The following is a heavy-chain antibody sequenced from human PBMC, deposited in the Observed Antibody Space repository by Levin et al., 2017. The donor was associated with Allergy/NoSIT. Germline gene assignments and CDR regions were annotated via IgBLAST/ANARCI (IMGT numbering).Heavy chain of an antibody. V-gene: IGHV4-39*01. CDR3: ARLGDGSYYERAFDY. J-gene: IGHJ4*02. D-gene: IGHD1-26*01. Sequence: SQTLSLTCTVSGGSISSSSYYWGWIRQPPGKGLAWIGSIYYSGSTTYNPSLKSRVTISVDTSKNQFSLKLSSVTAADTAVFYCARLGDGSYYERAFDYWGQGTLVTVSS. CDR2: IYYSGST. CDR1: GGSISSSSYY.